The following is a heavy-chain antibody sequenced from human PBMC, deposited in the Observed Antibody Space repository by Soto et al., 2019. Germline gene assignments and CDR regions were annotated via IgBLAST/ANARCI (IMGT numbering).Heavy chain of an antibody. CDR3: AKSNVGIAVAGDLDY. V-gene: IGHV3-23*01. CDR1: GLTFSSYA. J-gene: IGHJ4*02. D-gene: IGHD6-19*01. CDR2: ISGSGGST. Sequence: GGSLRLSCAASGLTFSSYAMSWVRQAPGKGLEWVSAISGSGGSTYYADSVKGRFTISRDNSKNTLYLQMNSLRAEDTAVYYCAKSNVGIAVAGDLDYWGQGTLVTVSS.